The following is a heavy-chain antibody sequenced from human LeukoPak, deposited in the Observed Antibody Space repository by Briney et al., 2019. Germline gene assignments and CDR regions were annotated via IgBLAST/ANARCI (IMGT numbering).Heavy chain of an antibody. Sequence: SQTLSLTCAISGXSVSSHSSAWNWIRQSPSRGLEWLGRTYYRSKWYHDYAVSVRSRISINPDTSKNQFSLQLSSVTPEDTAVYYCARDPAYNYGMDVWGQGTTVTVSS. CDR1: GXSVSSHSSA. V-gene: IGHV6-1*01. CDR2: TYYRSKWYH. CDR3: ARDPAYNYGMDV. J-gene: IGHJ6*02. D-gene: IGHD2-2*01.